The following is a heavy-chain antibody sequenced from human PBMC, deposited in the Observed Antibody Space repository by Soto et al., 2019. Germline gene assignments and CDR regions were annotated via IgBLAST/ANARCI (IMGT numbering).Heavy chain of an antibody. Sequence: KASETLSLTCTVSGGSISSSSYYWGWIRQPPGKGLEWIGSIYYSGSTYYNPSLKSRVTISVDTSKNQFSLKLSSVTAADTAVYYCARGGSYRGSYYYYFDYWGQGTLVTVSS. D-gene: IGHD1-26*01. V-gene: IGHV4-39*01. J-gene: IGHJ4*02. CDR3: ARGGSYRGSYYYYFDY. CDR1: GGSISSSSYY. CDR2: IYYSGST.